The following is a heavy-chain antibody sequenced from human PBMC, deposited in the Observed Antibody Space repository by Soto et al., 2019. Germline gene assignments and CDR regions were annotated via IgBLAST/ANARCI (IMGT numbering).Heavy chain of an antibody. CDR2: IYYSGST. CDR3: ARRPYGDYEFDY. Sequence: QLQLQESGPGLVKPSETLSLTCTVSGGSISSSSYYWGWIRQPPGKGLEWIGSIYYSGSTYYNPSLKRRVTIAGDTSKNQFSLKLSSVTAADTAVYYCARRPYGDYEFDYWGQGTLVTVSS. V-gene: IGHV4-39*01. J-gene: IGHJ4*02. D-gene: IGHD4-17*01. CDR1: GGSISSSSYY.